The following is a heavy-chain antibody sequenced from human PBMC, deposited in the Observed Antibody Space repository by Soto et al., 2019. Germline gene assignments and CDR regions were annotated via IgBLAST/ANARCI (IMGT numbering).Heavy chain of an antibody. V-gene: IGHV4-38-2*01. D-gene: IGHD3-22*01. CDR1: GYSISSGYY. Sequence: SETLSLTCAVSGYSISSGYYWGWIRQPPGKGLEWIGSIYHSGSTYYNPSLKSRVTISVDTSKNQFSLKLSSVTAADTAVYYCASGYDSSVKDYWGQGTLVTV. CDR2: IYHSGST. J-gene: IGHJ4*02. CDR3: ASGYDSSVKDY.